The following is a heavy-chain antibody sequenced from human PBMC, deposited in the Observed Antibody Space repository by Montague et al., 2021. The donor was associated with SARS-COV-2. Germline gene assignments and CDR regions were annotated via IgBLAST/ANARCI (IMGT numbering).Heavy chain of an antibody. Sequence: SETLSLTCTVSGGSISSSSYYWGWIRQPPGKGLEWIGSIYYSGSTYYNPSLKSRVTISVDTSKNQFSLKLSFVTAADTAVYYCARHGKTRIAMIVVVIGYFGYWGQGTLVTVSS. CDR3: ARHGKTRIAMIVVVIGYFGY. V-gene: IGHV4-39*01. J-gene: IGHJ4*02. D-gene: IGHD3-22*01. CDR2: IYYSGST. CDR1: GGSISSSSYY.